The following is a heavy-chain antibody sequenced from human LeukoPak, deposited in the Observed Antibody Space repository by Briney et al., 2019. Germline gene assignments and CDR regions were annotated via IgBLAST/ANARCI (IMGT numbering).Heavy chain of an antibody. CDR2: INPSGGST. V-gene: IGHV1-46*01. D-gene: IGHD3-22*01. CDR1: GYTFTSYY. J-gene: IGHJ4*02. CDR3: ARYSYPTRGIVVVPALDY. Sequence: GASAKVSCKASGYTFTSYYMHWVRQAPGQGLEWMGIINPSGGSTSYAQKFQGRVTMTRDTSTSTVYMELSSLRSEDTAVYYCARYSYPTRGIVVVPALDYWGQGTLVTVSS.